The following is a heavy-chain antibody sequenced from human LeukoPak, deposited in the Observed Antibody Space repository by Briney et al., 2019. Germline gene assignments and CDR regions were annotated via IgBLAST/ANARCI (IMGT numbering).Heavy chain of an antibody. CDR3: ARQRYSYGQGDY. J-gene: IGHJ4*02. CDR2: IYYSGST. CDR1: GGSISSSSYY. Sequence: SETLSLTXTVSGGSISSSSYYWGWIRQPPGKGLEWIGSIYYSGSTYYNPSLKSRVTISVDTSKNQFSLKLSSVTAADTAVYYCARQRYSYGQGDYWGQGTLVTVSS. V-gene: IGHV4-39*01. D-gene: IGHD5-18*01.